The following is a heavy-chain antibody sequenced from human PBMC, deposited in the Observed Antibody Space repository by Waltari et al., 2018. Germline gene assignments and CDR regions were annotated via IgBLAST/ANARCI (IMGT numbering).Heavy chain of an antibody. CDR3: ARGGKAFDY. V-gene: IGHV3-30-3*01. CDR2: ISYDGSNK. J-gene: IGHJ4*02. CDR1: GFTFRSYA. D-gene: IGHD6-13*01. Sequence: QVQLVESGGGVVQPGRSLRLSCAASGFTFRSYAMHWVRQAPGKGLEWVAVISYDGSNKYYADSVKGRFTISRDNSKNTLYLQMNSLRAEDTAVYYCARGGKAFDYWGQGTLVTVSS.